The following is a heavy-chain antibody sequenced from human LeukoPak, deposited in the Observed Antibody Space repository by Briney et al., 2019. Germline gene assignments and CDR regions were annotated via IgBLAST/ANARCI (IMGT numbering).Heavy chain of an antibody. CDR3: ARGHYDSGGYYYGIRAYYFDY. CDR2: INHSGRI. CDR1: GESFSGHY. D-gene: IGHD3-22*01. V-gene: IGHV4-34*01. Sequence: SEILSLTCAVYGESFSGHYWSFIRQTPGKGLEWIGEINHSGRINYNPSLMGRVTISVDTSKNQFSLKLSSVTAADTAVYYCARGHYDSGGYYYGIRAYYFDYWGQGTLVIVSS. J-gene: IGHJ4*02.